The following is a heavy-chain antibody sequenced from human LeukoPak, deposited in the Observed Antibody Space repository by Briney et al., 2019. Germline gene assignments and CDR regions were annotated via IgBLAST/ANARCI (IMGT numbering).Heavy chain of an antibody. CDR1: GFTFSRYV. J-gene: IGHJ4*02. CDR2: IWFDGSNK. V-gene: IGHV3-33*08. D-gene: IGHD1-1*01. CDR3: VRDPSGSGFAFDS. Sequence: GRSLRLSCAASGFTFSRYVMHWVRQAPGKGLEWVAVIWFDGSNKHYADSVKGRFTISRDNSEDTLYLQMNSLRAEDTAVYYCVRDPSGSGFAFDSWGQGALVTVSS.